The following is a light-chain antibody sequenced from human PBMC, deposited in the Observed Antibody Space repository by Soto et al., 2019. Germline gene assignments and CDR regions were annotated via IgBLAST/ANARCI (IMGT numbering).Light chain of an antibody. J-gene: IGLJ2*01. CDR2: EVT. CDR3: SSYSSSSALDVL. CDR1: NRDVGGYNY. V-gene: IGLV2-14*01. Sequence: QSALAQPASVSGSPGQSITISCAGTNRDVGGYNYVSWYQQYPGKAPKLIIYEVTYRPSGVSNRFSGSKSGNTASLTIYGLQAEDEADYYCSSYSSSSALDVLFGGGTKVTGL.